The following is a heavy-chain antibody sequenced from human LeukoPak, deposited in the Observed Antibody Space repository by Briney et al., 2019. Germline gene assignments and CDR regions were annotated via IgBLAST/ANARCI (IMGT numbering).Heavy chain of an antibody. CDR2: INPNSGGT. CDR1: GYTFTRYY. CDR3: GPAAAGSSEFDH. J-gene: IGHJ5*02. V-gene: IGHV1-2*02. Sequence: ASVKVSCKASGYTFTRYYMHWVRQAPGQGLEWMGWINPNSGGTKYAQKFQGRVTMTRDTSISTAYMELSRLRSDDTAVYYCGPAAAGSSEFDHWGQGTLVTVSS. D-gene: IGHD6-13*01.